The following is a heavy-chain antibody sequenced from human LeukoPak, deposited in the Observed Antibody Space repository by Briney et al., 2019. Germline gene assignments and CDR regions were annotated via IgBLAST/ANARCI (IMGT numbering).Heavy chain of an antibody. CDR2: ISSSSSYI. CDR3: AREGPTSDAFDI. CDR1: GFTFSSYS. V-gene: IGHV3-21*01. J-gene: IGHJ3*02. Sequence: GGSLRLSCAASGFTFSSYSTNWVRQAPGKGLEWVSSISSSSSYIYYADSVKGRFTISRDNAKNSLYLQMNSLRAEDTAVYYCAREGPTSDAFDIWGQGTMVTVSS.